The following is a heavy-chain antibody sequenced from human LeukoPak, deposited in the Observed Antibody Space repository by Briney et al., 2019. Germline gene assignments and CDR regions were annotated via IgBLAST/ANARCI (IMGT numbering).Heavy chain of an antibody. CDR2: ISSSGSTI. V-gene: IGHV3-11*01. CDR3: ARDCSQYSSGWYACY. J-gene: IGHJ4*02. Sequence: NPGGSLRLSCAASGFTFSDYYMSWIRQAPGKGLEWVSYISSSGSTIYYADSVKGRFTISRDNAKNSLYLQMDSLRAEDTAVYYCARDCSQYSSGWYACYWGQGTLVTVSS. D-gene: IGHD6-19*01. CDR1: GFTFSDYY.